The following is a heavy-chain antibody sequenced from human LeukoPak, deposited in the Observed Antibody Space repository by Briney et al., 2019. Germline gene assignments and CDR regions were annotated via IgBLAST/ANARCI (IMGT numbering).Heavy chain of an antibody. V-gene: IGHV3-21*01. CDR1: GFTFSSYS. D-gene: IGHD3-22*01. J-gene: IGHJ4*02. CDR3: ARDEVAYYYDSSGYD. CDR2: ISSSSGYI. Sequence: PGGSLRLSCAASGFTFSSYSMNWVRQAPGKGLEWVSSISSSSGYIYYADSVKGRFTISRDNAKNSLYLQMNSLRAEDTAVYYCARDEVAYYYDSSGYDWGQGTLVTVSS.